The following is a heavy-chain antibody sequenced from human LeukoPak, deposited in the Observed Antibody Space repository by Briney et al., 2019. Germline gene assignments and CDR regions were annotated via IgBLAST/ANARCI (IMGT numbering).Heavy chain of an antibody. V-gene: IGHV5-51*01. CDR2: IYPGDSHP. D-gene: IGHD3-22*01. Sequence: GESLKISCKGSGYSFTIYWIAWVLQMPGKGLEWMGIIYPGDSHPRYSPSFQGQVTISADKSIRSAYLQWSSLKASDTAMYYCARGYYYFDYWGQGTLVTVSS. CDR1: GYSFTIYW. J-gene: IGHJ4*02. CDR3: ARGYYYFDY.